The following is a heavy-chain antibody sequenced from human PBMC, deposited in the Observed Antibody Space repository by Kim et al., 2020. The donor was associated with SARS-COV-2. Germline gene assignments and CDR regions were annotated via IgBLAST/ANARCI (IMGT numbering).Heavy chain of an antibody. Sequence: GGSLRLSCAASGFTFSSYGMHWVRQAPGKGLEWVAVISYDGSNKYYADSVKGRFTISRDNSKNTLYLQMNSLRAEDTAVYYCAKDRESRRTREQTCADYWGQGTLVTVSS. CDR2: ISYDGSNK. CDR3: AKDRESRRTREQTCADY. D-gene: IGHD2-2*01. V-gene: IGHV3-30*18. CDR1: GFTFSSYG. J-gene: IGHJ4*02.